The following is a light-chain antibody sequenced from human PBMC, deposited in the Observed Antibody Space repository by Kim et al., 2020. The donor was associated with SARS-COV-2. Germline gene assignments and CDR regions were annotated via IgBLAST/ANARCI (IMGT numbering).Light chain of an antibody. CDR3: QQYDNWPPRVT. CDR1: QSVSTN. J-gene: IGKJ5*01. V-gene: IGKV3-15*01. CDR2: RAS. Sequence: PGEKATLSCRASQSVSTNLAWYQQRPGQAPRVLIYRASTRATGVPPRFSGSGCGTEFTLTISSLQSEDFAVDYCQQYDNWPPRVTFGQGTRLEIK.